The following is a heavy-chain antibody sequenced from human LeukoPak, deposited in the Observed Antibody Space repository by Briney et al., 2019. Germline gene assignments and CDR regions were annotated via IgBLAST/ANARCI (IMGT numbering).Heavy chain of an antibody. J-gene: IGHJ6*02. CDR1: GFTFSSYW. V-gene: IGHV3-7*03. Sequence: GGSLRLSCAASGFTFSSYWMNWARQAPGKGLEWVASINHNGNVNYYVDSVKGRFTISRDNAKDSLYLQMSNLRAEDTAVYFCARGGGLDVWGQGATVTVSS. CDR2: INHNGNVN. CDR3: ARGGGLDV. D-gene: IGHD3-16*01.